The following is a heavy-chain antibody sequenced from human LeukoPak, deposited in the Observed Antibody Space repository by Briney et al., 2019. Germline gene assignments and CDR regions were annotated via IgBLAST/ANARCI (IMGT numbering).Heavy chain of an antibody. CDR1: GYTFTSYD. CDR2: MNPNSGNT. D-gene: IGHD3-22*01. CDR3: ASTLVVVDAFDI. J-gene: IGHJ3*02. V-gene: IGHV1-8*01. Sequence: ASVKVSCKASGYTFTSYDINWVRQATGQGLEWMGWMNPNSGNTGYAQKFQGRVTMTRNTSISTAYMELSSLRSEDTGVYYCASTLVVVDAFDIWGQGTMVTVSS.